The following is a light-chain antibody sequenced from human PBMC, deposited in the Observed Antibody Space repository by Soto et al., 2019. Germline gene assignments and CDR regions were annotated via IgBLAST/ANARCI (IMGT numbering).Light chain of an antibody. V-gene: IGKV1-27*01. CDR1: QGIANF. CDR2: AAS. Sequence: DIQMTQSPPSLSASVGDRVTITCRASQGIANFLAWYQQKPGKVPSLLMYAASTLQSGVPSRFSGSGSGTDFTLTISRLQPEDVATYYCQKYNSAPFTFGPGTKVDVK. CDR3: QKYNSAPFT. J-gene: IGKJ3*01.